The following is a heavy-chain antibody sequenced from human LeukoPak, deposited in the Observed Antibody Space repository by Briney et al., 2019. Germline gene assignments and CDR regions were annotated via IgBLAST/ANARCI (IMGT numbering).Heavy chain of an antibody. CDR1: GFTFSSYW. Sequence: GGSLRLSCAASGFTFSSYWMHWVRQAPGKGLVWVSRINSDGSSTSYADSVKGRFTISRDNAKNSLYLQMNSLRAEDTALYYCARDKPYYDSSGYYSDAFDIWGQGTMVTVSS. V-gene: IGHV3-74*01. D-gene: IGHD3-22*01. J-gene: IGHJ3*02. CDR2: INSDGSST. CDR3: ARDKPYYDSSGYYSDAFDI.